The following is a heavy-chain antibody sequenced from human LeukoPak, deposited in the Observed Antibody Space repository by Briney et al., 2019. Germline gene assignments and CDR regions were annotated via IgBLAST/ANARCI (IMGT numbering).Heavy chain of an antibody. CDR2: IYETGST. CDR3: ARIYSSSWQ. CDR1: GGSLSSSSYY. Sequence: SETLSLTCSVSGGSLSSSSYYWGWIRQPPGRGLEWIGNIYETGSTYYNPSLKSRVTISVDTSKNQFSLKLSSVTAADTAVYYCARIYSSSWQWGQGTLVTVSS. V-gene: IGHV4-39*07. D-gene: IGHD6-13*01. J-gene: IGHJ4*02.